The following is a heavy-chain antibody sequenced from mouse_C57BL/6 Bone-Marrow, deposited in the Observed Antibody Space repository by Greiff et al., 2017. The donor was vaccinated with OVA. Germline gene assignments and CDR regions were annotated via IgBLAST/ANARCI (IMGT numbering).Heavy chain of an antibody. CDR2: ISDGGSYT. V-gene: IGHV5-4*01. D-gene: IGHD2-2*01. CDR3: AILWFWYFDV. Sequence: EVQVVESGGGLVKPGGSLKLSCAASGFTFSSYAMSWVRQTPEKRLEWVATISDGGSYTYYPDNVKGRFTISRDNAKNNLYLQMSHLKSEDTAMYYCAILWFWYFDVWGTGATVTVSS. CDR1: GFTFSSYA. J-gene: IGHJ1*03.